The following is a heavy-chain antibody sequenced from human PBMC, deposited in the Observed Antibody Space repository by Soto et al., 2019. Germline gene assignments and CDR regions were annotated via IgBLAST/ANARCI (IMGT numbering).Heavy chain of an antibody. Sequence: SETLSLTCAVYGGSFSGYYWSWIRQPPGKGLEWIGEINHSGSTNYNPSLKSRVTISVDTSKNRFSLKLSSVTAADTAVYYCARAGRYSYGSPNFDYWGQGTLVTVSS. CDR2: INHSGST. V-gene: IGHV4-34*01. CDR1: GGSFSGYY. D-gene: IGHD5-18*01. CDR3: ARAGRYSYGSPNFDY. J-gene: IGHJ4*02.